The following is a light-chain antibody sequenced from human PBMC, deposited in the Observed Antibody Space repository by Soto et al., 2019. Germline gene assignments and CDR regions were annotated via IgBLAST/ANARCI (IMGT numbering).Light chain of an antibody. CDR2: TSS. Sequence: DIHLTQSPSTLSASVGDRVTITCRASQSISSWLAWYQQKPGKAPKLLIYTSSTLESGVPSRFSGSGSGTEFTLTISSLQPDDFAIYYCQHWYGYMWTFGQGTKVEIK. V-gene: IGKV1-5*03. CDR3: QHWYGYMWT. CDR1: QSISSW. J-gene: IGKJ1*01.